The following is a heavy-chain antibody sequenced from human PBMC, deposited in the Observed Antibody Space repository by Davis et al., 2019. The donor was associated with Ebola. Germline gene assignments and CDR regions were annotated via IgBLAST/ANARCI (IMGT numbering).Heavy chain of an antibody. CDR3: ARLGYDFYYYGMDV. CDR1: GYTFTSYG. D-gene: IGHD5-12*01. Sequence: ASVKVSCKTSGYTFTSYGITWVRQAPGQGLEWMGWISTENGYTQYEQKVQDRVTMTTDTSTTTAYMELSSLRSEDTAVYYCARLGYDFYYYGMDVWGQGTTVTVSS. V-gene: IGHV1-18*04. CDR2: ISTENGYT. J-gene: IGHJ6*02.